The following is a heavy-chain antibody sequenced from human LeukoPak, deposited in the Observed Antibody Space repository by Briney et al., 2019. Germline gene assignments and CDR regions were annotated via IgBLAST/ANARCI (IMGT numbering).Heavy chain of an antibody. CDR3: ARDRGDYDSSGYYGYFDY. J-gene: IGHJ4*02. D-gene: IGHD3-22*01. V-gene: IGHV4-59*11. CDR1: VGSLRSHY. Sequence: PSETLSLTCTVSVGSLRSHYWSWIRQPPGKGLEWIGYIYYSGSTNYNPYLKSRVTISVDTYKNQFSLKLSSVTAADTAVYYCARDRGDYDSSGYYGYFDYWGQGALVTVSS. CDR2: IYYSGST.